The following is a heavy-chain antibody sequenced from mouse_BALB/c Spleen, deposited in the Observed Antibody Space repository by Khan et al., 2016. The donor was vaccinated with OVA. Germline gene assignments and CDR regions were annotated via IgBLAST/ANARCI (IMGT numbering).Heavy chain of an antibody. D-gene: IGHD3-1*01. Sequence: EVQLQESGPGLVKPSQSLSLTCSVTGYSITSGYFWNWIRQFPGNKLEWMGYIRYDGNSNYNPSLKNRLSITRDTSKNQVFLKLNSVTPEDTATYYCARGASSGPAWFPYWGQGTLVTVAA. CDR3: ARGASSGPAWFPY. J-gene: IGHJ3*01. CDR1: GYSITSGYF. V-gene: IGHV3-6*02. CDR2: IRYDGNS.